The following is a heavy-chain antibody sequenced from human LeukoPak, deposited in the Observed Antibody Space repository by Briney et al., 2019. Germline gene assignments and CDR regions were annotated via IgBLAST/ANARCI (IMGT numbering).Heavy chain of an antibody. CDR1: GGSIRSTNW. D-gene: IGHD1-26*01. CDR3: SRESGAFCPFGY. CDR2: ISLSGQT. V-gene: IGHV4/OR15-8*02. Sequence: PSETLSLTCGVSGGSIRSTNWWCWVRQPPGQGLEWIGVISLSGQTNFNPSLNGRVTMSLDESRNQLSLKLTSLTAADTAIYYCSRESGAFCPFGYWGQGTLVIVPP. J-gene: IGHJ4*02.